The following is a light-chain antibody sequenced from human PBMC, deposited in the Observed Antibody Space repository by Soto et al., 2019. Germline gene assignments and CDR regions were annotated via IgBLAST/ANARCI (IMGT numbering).Light chain of an antibody. J-gene: IGKJ5*01. CDR1: HSLVYSDGNTY. Sequence: DVVMTQSPLSLPVTLGKPSSISCSSSHSLVYSDGNTYLNWFQQRPGQSPRGLIYKVSNRDSGVPDRLRGSGSGTDLTMKTSRVQHEDVAVYYCMQRIEYRVTFGHGTRLEI. CDR2: KVS. CDR3: MQRIEYRVT. V-gene: IGKV2-30*01.